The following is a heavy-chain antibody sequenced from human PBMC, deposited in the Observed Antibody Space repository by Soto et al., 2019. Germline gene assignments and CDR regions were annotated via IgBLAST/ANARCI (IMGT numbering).Heavy chain of an antibody. CDR1: GFSLSTSGVA. CDR2: IYWDDDK. Sequence: QITLKESGPTLVKSTQTLTLTCTFSGFSLSTSGVAVGWIRQPPGKALEWLALIYWDDDKRYRPSLKSRLTITKDTSKNQVVLTMTNMDPVATATYFCVHGPGHFEYWGQGTPVTVPS. V-gene: IGHV2-5*02. J-gene: IGHJ4*02. CDR3: VHGPGHFEY.